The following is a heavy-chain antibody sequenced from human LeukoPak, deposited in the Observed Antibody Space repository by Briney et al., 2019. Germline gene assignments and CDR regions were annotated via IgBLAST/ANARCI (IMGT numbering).Heavy chain of an antibody. CDR3: AKRGVYCSGGTCYSYYFDY. CDR2: ISSSSSI. Sequence: GGSLRLSCAASGFTFSSYTMNWVRQAPGKGLEWVSYISSSSSIYYADSVKGRFTISRDNAKNSLYLQMNSLRAEDTAVYYCAKRGVYCSGGTCYSYYFDYWGQGILVTVSS. CDR1: GFTFSSYT. V-gene: IGHV3-48*01. D-gene: IGHD2-15*01. J-gene: IGHJ4*02.